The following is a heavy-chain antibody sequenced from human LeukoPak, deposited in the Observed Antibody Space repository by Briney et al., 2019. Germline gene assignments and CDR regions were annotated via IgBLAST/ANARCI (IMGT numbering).Heavy chain of an antibody. D-gene: IGHD3-3*01. CDR3: ARGARLRFLEWLLPSGPVLDY. CDR1: GYTFTSYG. V-gene: IGHV1-18*01. CDR2: ISAYNGNT. J-gene: IGHJ4*02. Sequence: ASVTVSCKASGYTFTSYGISWVRQAPGQGLEWMGWISAYNGNTNYAQKLQGRVTMTTDTSTSTAYMELRSLRSDDTAVYYCARGARLRFLEWLLPSGPVLDYWGQGTLVTVSS.